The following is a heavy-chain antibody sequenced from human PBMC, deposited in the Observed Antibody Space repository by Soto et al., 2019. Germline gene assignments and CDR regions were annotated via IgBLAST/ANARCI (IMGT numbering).Heavy chain of an antibody. D-gene: IGHD2-21*02. V-gene: IGHV1-2*04. J-gene: IGHJ6*02. CDR3: ARFSLGIEYCGGDCSSVSRYGMDV. Sequence: GASVKVSCKASGYTFTDYYMHRVRQAPGQGLEWMGWINPNSGGTNYAQKFQGWVTMTRDTSISTAYMELSRLRSDDTAVYYCARFSLGIEYCGGDCSSVSRYGMDVWGQGTTVTVSS. CDR1: GYTFTDYY. CDR2: INPNSGGT.